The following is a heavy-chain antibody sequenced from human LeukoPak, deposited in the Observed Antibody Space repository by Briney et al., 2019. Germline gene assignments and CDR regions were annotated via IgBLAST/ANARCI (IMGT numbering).Heavy chain of an antibody. CDR1: GGSFSGYY. Sequence: SETLSLTCAVYGGSFSGYYWSWIRQPPGKGLEWIGEINHSGSTNYNPSLKSRVTISVDTSKNQFSLKLSSVTAADTAVYYCARGGRYNWFDPWGQGTLVTVSS. CDR3: ARGGRYNWFDP. J-gene: IGHJ5*02. V-gene: IGHV4-34*01. D-gene: IGHD1-14*01. CDR2: INHSGST.